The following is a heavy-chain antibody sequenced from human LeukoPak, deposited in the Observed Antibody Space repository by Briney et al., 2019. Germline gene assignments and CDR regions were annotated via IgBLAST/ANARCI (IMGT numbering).Heavy chain of an antibody. Sequence: SETLSLTCAAYGGSFSGYYWSWIRQPPGKGLEWIGEINHSGSTNYNPSLKSRVTISVDTSKNQFSLKLSSVTAADTAVYYCASRVSSGYYSRDYWGQGTLVTVSS. V-gene: IGHV4-34*01. CDR2: INHSGST. D-gene: IGHD3-22*01. CDR1: GGSFSGYY. CDR3: ASRVSSGYYSRDY. J-gene: IGHJ4*02.